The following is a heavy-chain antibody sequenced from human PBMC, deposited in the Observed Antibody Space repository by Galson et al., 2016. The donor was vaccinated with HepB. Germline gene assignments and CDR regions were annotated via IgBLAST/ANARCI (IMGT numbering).Heavy chain of an antibody. J-gene: IGHJ3*02. CDR3: VRDRYRSYFAWDI. Sequence: SLRLSCAASGFTFSDYWMHWVRQAPGRGLEWVSRINNGGSSSTYADSVKGRFTISRDNAKNTLYLQMTSLRDEDTTVYYCVRDRYRSYFAWDIWGQGTMVTVSS. D-gene: IGHD1-26*01. V-gene: IGHV3-74*01. CDR2: INNGGSSS. CDR1: GFTFSDYW.